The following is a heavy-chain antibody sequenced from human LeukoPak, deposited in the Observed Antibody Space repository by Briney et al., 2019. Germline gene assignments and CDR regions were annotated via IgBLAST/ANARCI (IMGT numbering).Heavy chain of an antibody. Sequence: GGSLRLSCAASGFTVSSNYMSWVRQAPGKGLEWVSVIYSGGSTYYADSVKGRFTISRDNSKNTLYLQMNSLRAEDTAVYYCAKGNHYYGSGSYSSFDYWGQGTLVTVSS. V-gene: IGHV3-53*01. CDR3: AKGNHYYGSGSYSSFDY. D-gene: IGHD3-10*01. CDR2: IYSGGST. CDR1: GFTVSSNY. J-gene: IGHJ4*02.